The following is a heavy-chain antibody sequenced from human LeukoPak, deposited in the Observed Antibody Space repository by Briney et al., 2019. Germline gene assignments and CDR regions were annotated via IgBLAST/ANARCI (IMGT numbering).Heavy chain of an antibody. Sequence: SQTLSLTCAISGDGVSSNSAAWNWIRQSPSRGLEWLGRTYYRSKWFDGYAASVKSRVIINADTSKNQFSLQLLSVTPEDTAVYYCTRGGGAFDYWGQGILVTVSS. CDR1: GDGVSSNSAA. D-gene: IGHD4-17*01. CDR2: TYYRSKWFD. CDR3: TRGGGAFDY. V-gene: IGHV6-1*01. J-gene: IGHJ4*02.